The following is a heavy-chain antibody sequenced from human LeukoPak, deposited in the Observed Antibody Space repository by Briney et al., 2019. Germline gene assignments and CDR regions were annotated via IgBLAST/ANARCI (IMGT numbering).Heavy chain of an antibody. D-gene: IGHD1-26*01. CDR1: GFTFSSYG. Sequence: GGSLRLSCAASGFTFSSYGMHWVRQAPGKGLEWVAFIRYDGSNKYYADSVKGRFTISRDNSKNTLYLQMNSLRAEDTAVYYCARTIPLYSGSYYPDYFDYWGQGTLVTVSS. V-gene: IGHV3-30*02. J-gene: IGHJ4*02. CDR3: ARTIPLYSGSYYPDYFDY. CDR2: IRYDGSNK.